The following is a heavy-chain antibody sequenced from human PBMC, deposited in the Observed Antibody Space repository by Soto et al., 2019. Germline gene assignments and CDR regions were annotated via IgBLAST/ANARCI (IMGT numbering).Heavy chain of an antibody. CDR1: GYTLTELS. Sequence: ASVKVSCKVSGYTLTELSMHWVRQAPGKGLEWMGGFDPEDGETIYAQKFQGRVTMTEDTSTDTAYMELSSLRSEDTAVYYCATGTRITIFGVVIKRRNNWFDPWGQGTLVTVSS. CDR2: FDPEDGET. D-gene: IGHD3-3*01. CDR3: ATGTRITIFGVVIKRRNNWFDP. V-gene: IGHV1-24*01. J-gene: IGHJ5*02.